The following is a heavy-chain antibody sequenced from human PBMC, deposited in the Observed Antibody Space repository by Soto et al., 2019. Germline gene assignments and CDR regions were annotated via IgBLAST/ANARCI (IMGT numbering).Heavy chain of an antibody. Sequence: ETLSLTCTVSGGSISSYYWSWIRQPPGKGLEWIGYIYYSGSTNYNPSLKSRVTISVDTSKNQFSLKLSSVTAADTAVYYCARHYAVVLYHFDYWGLGTLVTVSS. D-gene: IGHD2-15*01. CDR1: GGSISSYY. V-gene: IGHV4-59*08. J-gene: IGHJ4*02. CDR2: IYYSGST. CDR3: ARHYAVVLYHFDY.